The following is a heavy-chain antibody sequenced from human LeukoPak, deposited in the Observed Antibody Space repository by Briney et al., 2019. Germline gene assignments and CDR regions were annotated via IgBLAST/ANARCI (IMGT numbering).Heavy chain of an antibody. J-gene: IGHJ4*02. Sequence: PGGSLRLSCAASGFTFSSYSMNWVRQAPGKGLEWVSSISSSSSYIYYADSVKGRFTISRDNAKNSLYLQMNSLRAEDTAVYYCASWGCSSTSCYASFDYWGQGTLVTVSS. CDR1: GFTFSSYS. CDR2: ISSSSSYI. V-gene: IGHV3-21*01. CDR3: ASWGCSSTSCYASFDY. D-gene: IGHD2-2*01.